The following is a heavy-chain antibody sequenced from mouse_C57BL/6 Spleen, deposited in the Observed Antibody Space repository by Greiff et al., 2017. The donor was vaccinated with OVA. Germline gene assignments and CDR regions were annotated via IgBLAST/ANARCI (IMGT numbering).Heavy chain of an antibody. D-gene: IGHD3-2*02. CDR1: GFTFSDYG. V-gene: IGHV5-17*01. CDR3: AKETAQATSPVY. CDR2: ISSGSSTI. J-gene: IGHJ3*01. Sequence: EVQLVESGGGLVKPGGSLKLSCAASGFTFSDYGMHWVRQAPEKGLEWVAYISSGSSTIYYAATVKGRFTISRDNAKNTLFLQMTSLRSEDTAMYYCAKETAQATSPVYWGQGTLVTVSA.